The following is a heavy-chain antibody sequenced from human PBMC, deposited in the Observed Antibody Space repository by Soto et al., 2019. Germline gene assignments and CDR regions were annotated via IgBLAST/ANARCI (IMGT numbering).Heavy chain of an antibody. CDR3: ARHYSSGSRNWFDP. J-gene: IGHJ5*02. V-gene: IGHV4-39*01. CDR1: GGSINSSSYF. CDR2: IYYSGST. D-gene: IGHD6-19*01. Sequence: SETLSLTCSVSGGSINSSSYFWGWVRQPPGKGLEWIGSIYYSGSTYYNPSLRSRVTISVDTSKNQFSLKLSSVTAADTAVFYCARHYSSGSRNWFDPWGQGTPVTVSS.